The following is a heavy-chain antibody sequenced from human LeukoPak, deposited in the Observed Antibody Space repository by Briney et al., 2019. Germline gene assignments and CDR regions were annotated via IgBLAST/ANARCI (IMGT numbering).Heavy chain of an antibody. J-gene: IGHJ4*02. D-gene: IGHD6-13*01. CDR3: ARVTEYSTAGMRY. CDR1: GFTFSNYW. CDR2: ISSDGSTT. V-gene: IGHV3-74*01. Sequence: GGSLRLSCAASGFTFSNYWMHWVRQAPGKGLVWVSRISSDGSTTTYADSVRGRFTISRDNAKNTMYLQMNSLRAEDTALYYCARVTEYSTAGMRYWGQGIQVTVSS.